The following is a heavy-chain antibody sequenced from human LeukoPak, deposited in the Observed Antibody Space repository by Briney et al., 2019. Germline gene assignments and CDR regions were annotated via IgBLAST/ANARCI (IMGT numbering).Heavy chain of an antibody. D-gene: IGHD4-17*01. J-gene: IGHJ4*02. CDR2: INGDGSST. CDR3: ARGDYGDFTAGKDY. V-gene: IGHV3-74*01. Sequence: PAGGSLRLSCAASGFTFSSYWMHWVRQAPGKGLVWVSRINGDGSSTSYAASLKGRFTISRVNAKNTLCLRVTSPRAEGTAVYYCARGDYGDFTAGKDYWGQGTLVTVSS. CDR1: GFTFSSYW.